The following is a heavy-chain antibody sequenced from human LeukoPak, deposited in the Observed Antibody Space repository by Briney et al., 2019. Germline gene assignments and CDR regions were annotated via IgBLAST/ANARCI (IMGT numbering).Heavy chain of an antibody. Sequence: KPSETLSLTCTVSGGSISSYYWSWIQQPPGKGLEWIGYIYYSGSTNYNPSLKSRVTISVDTSKNQFSLKLSSVTAADTAVYYCATRDGYNSFDYWGQGTLVTVSS. CDR3: ATRDGYNSFDY. D-gene: IGHD5-24*01. V-gene: IGHV4-59*01. CDR2: IYYSGST. CDR1: GGSISSYY. J-gene: IGHJ4*02.